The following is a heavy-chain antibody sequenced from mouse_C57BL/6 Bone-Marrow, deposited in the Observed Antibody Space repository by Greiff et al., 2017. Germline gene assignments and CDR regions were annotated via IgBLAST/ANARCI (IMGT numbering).Heavy chain of an antibody. V-gene: IGHV1-52*01. D-gene: IGHD1-1*01. CDR1: GYTFTSYW. CDR3: GRGYCSRRGFAY. Sequence: VQLQQPGAELVRPGSSVKLSCKASGYTFTSYWMHWVKQRPIQGLEWIGNIDTSDSETHYNQKFKDKATLTVDKSSSTAYMQLSSLTSEDSSFYYCGRGYCSRRGFAYWGQGTLVTVSA. J-gene: IGHJ3*01. CDR2: IDTSDSET.